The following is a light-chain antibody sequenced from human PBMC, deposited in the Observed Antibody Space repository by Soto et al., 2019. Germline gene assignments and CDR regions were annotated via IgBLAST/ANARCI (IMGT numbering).Light chain of an antibody. CDR1: QSISSW. CDR2: DAS. Sequence: DIQITQSPSTLSASVGDRVTITCRACQSISSWLAWYQQKPGKAPKLLIYDASSLESGVPSRFSGSGSGTEFTLTISGLQPDDFATYYCQQYNSYSRTFGQGTKVDIK. CDR3: QQYNSYSRT. J-gene: IGKJ1*01. V-gene: IGKV1-5*01.